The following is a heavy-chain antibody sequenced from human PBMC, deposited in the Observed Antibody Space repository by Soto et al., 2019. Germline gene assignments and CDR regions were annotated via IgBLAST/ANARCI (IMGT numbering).Heavy chain of an antibody. D-gene: IGHD3-9*01. V-gene: IGHV3-30*18. CDR2: TSFDGSHE. CDR1: GFIFSDFG. CDR3: AKSPSKARDYEVLAGYSGYFDS. J-gene: IGHJ4*02. Sequence: VGSLRLSCAASGFIFSDFGMSWVSQAPGKGLEWVAVTSFDGSHEYYAASAKGRFTISRDNSKNMLLLQMDNVRAEDTAMYYCAKSPSKARDYEVLAGYSGYFDSWGLGTLVTVSS.